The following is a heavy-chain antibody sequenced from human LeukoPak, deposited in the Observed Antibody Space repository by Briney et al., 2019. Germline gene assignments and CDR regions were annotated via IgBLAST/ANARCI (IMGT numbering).Heavy chain of an antibody. CDR1: GGSISSSIYY. V-gene: IGHV4-39*01. CDR3: ARQLVVVITTHGSGRLEGLFDY. J-gene: IGHJ4*02. Sequence: PSETLSLTCTVSGGSISSSIYYWGWIRQPPGKGLECIGSIYYSGSTYYNRSLKSRVTISVDTSKNQFSLKLSSVTAADTAVYYCARQLVVVITTHGSGRLEGLFDYWGQGTLVTVSS. D-gene: IGHD3-22*01. CDR2: IYYSGST.